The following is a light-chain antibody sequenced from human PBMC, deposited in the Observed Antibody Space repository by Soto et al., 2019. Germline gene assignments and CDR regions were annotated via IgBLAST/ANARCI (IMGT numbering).Light chain of an antibody. CDR2: DAS. CDR1: QSVLQW. V-gene: IGKV1-5*01. CDR3: QETHNYI. Sequence: QLTQSPSTLSASVGDRVTITCRASQSVLQWVAWYQKKPGKAPKLLIYDASRLESGVPSRFSGSGSGTEFTLTISSLQPDDLATYYCQETHNYIFGQGTKLEIK. J-gene: IGKJ2*01.